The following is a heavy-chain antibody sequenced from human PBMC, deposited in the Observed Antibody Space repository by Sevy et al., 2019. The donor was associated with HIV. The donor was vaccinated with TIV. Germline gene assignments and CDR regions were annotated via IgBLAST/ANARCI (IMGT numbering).Heavy chain of an antibody. D-gene: IGHD2-8*01. CDR2: LSFGCGEI. J-gene: IGHJ4*02. V-gene: IGHV3-23*01. CDR1: GFTFSKYS. Sequence: LSLTCAASGFTFSKYSMSWVRQPRGKGLAWVSTLSFGCGEINYADSVKGRFTISRDNSKNSVYLQMNNLRPEDTAVYYSAREGCTKPHDYWGQGTLVTVSS. CDR3: AREGCTKPHDY.